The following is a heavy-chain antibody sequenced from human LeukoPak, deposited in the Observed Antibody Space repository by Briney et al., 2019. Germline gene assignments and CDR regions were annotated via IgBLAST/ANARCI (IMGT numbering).Heavy chain of an antibody. CDR1: GGSFSGYY. CDR3: ARGPPMDIVVVPAAPSFDY. J-gene: IGHJ4*02. V-gene: IGHV4-34*01. CDR2: INHSGST. D-gene: IGHD2-2*03. Sequence: SETLSLTCAVYGGSFSGYYWSWVRQPPGKGLEWIGEINHSGSTNYNPPLKSRVTISVDTSKNQFSLKLSSVTAADTAVYYCARGPPMDIVVVPAAPSFDYWGQGTLVTVSS.